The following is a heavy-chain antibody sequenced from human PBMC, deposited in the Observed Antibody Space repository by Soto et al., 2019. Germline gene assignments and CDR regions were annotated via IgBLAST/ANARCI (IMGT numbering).Heavy chain of an antibody. CDR1: GFTFSSYA. CDR2: ISGSGGST. CDR3: AKNGYRGSSWIYYYYMDV. V-gene: IGHV3-23*01. Sequence: EVQLLESGGGLVQPGGSLRLSCAASGFTFSSYAMSWVRQAPGKGLEWVSAISGSGGSTYYADSVKGRFTISRDNSKNTLYLRMNSLRAEDTAVYYCAKNGYRGSSWIYYYYMDVWGKGTTVTVSS. J-gene: IGHJ6*03. D-gene: IGHD6-13*01.